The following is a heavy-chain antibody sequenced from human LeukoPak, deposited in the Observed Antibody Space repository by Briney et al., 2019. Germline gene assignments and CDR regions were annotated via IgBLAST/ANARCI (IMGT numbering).Heavy chain of an antibody. V-gene: IGHV4-59*11. D-gene: IGHD3-22*01. CDR1: GGSMSSHY. J-gene: IGHJ5*02. CDR2: IYYSGST. Sequence: SEPLSLTCTVSGGSMSSHYWNWIRQAPGKGQEWIGYIYYSGSTKYNPSLKSRVTISVDTSKNQFSLKLSSVTAADTAVYYCARLNDSSGYTNWLGPGGQGTLVSVSS. CDR3: ARLNDSSGYTNWLGP.